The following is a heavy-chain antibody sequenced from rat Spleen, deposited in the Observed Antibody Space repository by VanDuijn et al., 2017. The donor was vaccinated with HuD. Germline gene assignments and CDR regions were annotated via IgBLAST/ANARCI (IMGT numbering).Heavy chain of an antibody. D-gene: IGHD2-2*01. CDR1: GFTFNNYW. V-gene: IGHV5-31*01. CDR2: ITNTGRST. Sequence: EVQLVESGGGLVQPGRSLKLSCVASGFTFNNYWMTWIRQAPGKGLEWVASITNTGRSTFYPDSVKGRFTISRDNAKNTLYLQMDSLRSEDTATYYCARAGYLRDWYFDFWGPGTMVTVSS. CDR3: ARAGYLRDWYFDF. J-gene: IGHJ1*01.